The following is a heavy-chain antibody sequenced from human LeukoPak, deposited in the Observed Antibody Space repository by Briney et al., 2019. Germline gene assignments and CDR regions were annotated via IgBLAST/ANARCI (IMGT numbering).Heavy chain of an antibody. CDR2: ILPIYCTD. D-gene: IGHD1-14*01. J-gene: IGHJ6*02. V-gene: IGHV1-69*01. CDR1: GCTFSSYA. CDR3: ARGSPETYAFYGMDV. Sequence: SVKVSCKSSGCTFSSYAISWVRQAPGQGLEWMGGILPIYCTDNYAQKFQGRVTITADETKSTDCMELNSMRSEDTAVYYCARGSPETYAFYGMDVWGQGTTVTVSS.